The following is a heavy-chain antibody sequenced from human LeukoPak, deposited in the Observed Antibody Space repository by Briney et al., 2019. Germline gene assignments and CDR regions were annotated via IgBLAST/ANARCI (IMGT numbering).Heavy chain of an antibody. V-gene: IGHV3-9*01. D-gene: IGHD3-10*01. CDR1: GFTFDDYA. J-gene: IGHJ5*01. Sequence: GGSLRLSCAASGFTFDDYAMHWVRQAPGKGLEWVSGISWISGSIGYADSVKGRFTISRDNAKNSLYLQMNSLRAEDTAVYYCARAYYYGSGSYPDSWGQGTLVTVSS. CDR2: ISWISGSI. CDR3: ARAYYYGSGSYPDS.